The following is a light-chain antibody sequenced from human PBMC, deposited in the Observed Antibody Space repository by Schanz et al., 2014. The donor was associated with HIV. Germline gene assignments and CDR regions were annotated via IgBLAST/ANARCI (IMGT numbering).Light chain of an antibody. CDR1: SNDVGGYNF. Sequence: QSALTQPASVSGSPGQSITISCTGTSNDVGGYNFVSWYQQHPGKAPKLIIYDVSNRPSGVSNRFSGSKSGITASLTISGLQADDEADYYCSSYAGSNNYVFGTGTKVTVL. CDR2: DVS. V-gene: IGLV2-14*03. J-gene: IGLJ1*01. CDR3: SSYAGSNNYV.